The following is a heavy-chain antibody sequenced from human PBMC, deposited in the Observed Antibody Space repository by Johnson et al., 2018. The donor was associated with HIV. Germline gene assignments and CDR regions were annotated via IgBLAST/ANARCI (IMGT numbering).Heavy chain of an antibody. J-gene: IGHJ3*02. CDR3: ARDPLLHGSTFDI. Sequence: EVQLVESGGGLLQPWESLRLSCEASGFTFSSYWMHWFRQAPGNGLVWVSHTNSDWTSTSYADSVKGRFTISRDNAKNTLYLQMNSLRVEDTAVYYCARDPLLHGSTFDIWGPGTMVTVSS. D-gene: IGHD3-10*01. V-gene: IGHV3-74*01. CDR2: TNSDWTST. CDR1: GFTFSSYW.